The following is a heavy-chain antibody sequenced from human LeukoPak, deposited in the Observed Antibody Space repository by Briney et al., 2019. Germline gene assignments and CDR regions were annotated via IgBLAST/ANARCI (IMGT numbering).Heavy chain of an antibody. J-gene: IGHJ5*02. V-gene: IGHV1-69*04. CDR3: ARENRIGAAAGTLPGGWFDP. CDR2: IIPILGIA. CDR1: GGTFSSYA. Sequence: ASVKVSCKASGGTFSSYAISWVRQAPGQGLEWMGRIIPILGIANYAQKFQGRVTITADESTSTAYMELSSLRSEDTAVYYCARENRIGAAAGTLPGGWFDPWGQGTLVTVSS. D-gene: IGHD6-13*01.